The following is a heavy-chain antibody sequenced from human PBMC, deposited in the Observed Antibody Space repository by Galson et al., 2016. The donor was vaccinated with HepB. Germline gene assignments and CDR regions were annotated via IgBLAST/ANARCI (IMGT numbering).Heavy chain of an antibody. V-gene: IGHV3-21*01. J-gene: IGHJ4*02. CDR2: ISSSSSYI. CDR3: VRADWSASWNFDY. D-gene: IGHD1-1*01. CDR1: GFTFSSYS. Sequence: SLRLSCAASGFTFSSYSMNWVRQAPGKGLEWVSCISSSSSYIFNADSVEGRFTISRDNAKNSVDLQMNSLRTDDTAMYYCVRADWSASWNFDYWGQGTPVTVSS.